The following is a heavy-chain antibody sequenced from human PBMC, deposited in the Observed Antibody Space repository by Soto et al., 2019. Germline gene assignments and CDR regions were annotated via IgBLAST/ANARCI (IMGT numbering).Heavy chain of an antibody. Sequence: SETLSLTCTVSGVSISSSSYYWGWIRQPPGKGLEWIGSIYYSGSTYYNPSLKSRVTISVDTSKNQFSLKLSSVTAADTAVYYCARLYGPYYDFWSGYANYWGQGTLVTVSS. CDR2: IYYSGST. V-gene: IGHV4-39*01. CDR1: GVSISSSSYY. J-gene: IGHJ4*02. D-gene: IGHD3-3*01. CDR3: ARLYGPYYDFWSGYANY.